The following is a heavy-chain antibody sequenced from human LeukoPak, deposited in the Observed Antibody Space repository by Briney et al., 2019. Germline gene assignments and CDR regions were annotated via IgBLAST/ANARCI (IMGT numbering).Heavy chain of an antibody. CDR1: GFTFSSYG. Sequence: GGSLRLSCAASGFTFSSYGMHWVRQAPGKGLEWVAFIRYDGSNKYYADSVKGRFTISRDNSKNTLYLQMNSLRSEDTAVYYCVRSLAVDGTRAYWGQGTPVIVSS. CDR3: VRSLAVDGTRAY. CDR2: IRYDGSNK. J-gene: IGHJ4*02. V-gene: IGHV3-30*02. D-gene: IGHD6-19*01.